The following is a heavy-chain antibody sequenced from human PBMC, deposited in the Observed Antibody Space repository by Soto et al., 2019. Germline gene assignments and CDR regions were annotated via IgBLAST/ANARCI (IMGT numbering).Heavy chain of an antibody. Sequence: QVQLQESGPGLVKPSRTVSLTCAVSGGSITNNDWWAWVRQPPGKGPEWIGEIYHAGYTNYNPSLKSRVTISLDNSKNQFSLNLKSVTAADTAIYFCVRSGFGEHNDYYFALDVWGQGTTVTVSS. V-gene: IGHV4-4*02. CDR3: VRSGFGEHNDYYFALDV. J-gene: IGHJ6*02. D-gene: IGHD3-10*01. CDR2: IYHAGYT. CDR1: GGSITNNDW.